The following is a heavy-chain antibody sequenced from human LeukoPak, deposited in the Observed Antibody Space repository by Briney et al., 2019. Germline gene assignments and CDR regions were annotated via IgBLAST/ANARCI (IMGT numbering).Heavy chain of an antibody. CDR2: ISWDGGST. D-gene: IGHD7-27*01. Sequence: PGGSLRLSCAASGFTFDDYAMHWVRQAPGKGLEWVSLISWDGGSTYYADSVKGRFPISRDNSKNSLYLQMNSLRADDTALYYCAKDISLAGELHFDYWGQGTLVTVSS. V-gene: IGHV3-43D*04. CDR3: AKDISLAGELHFDY. J-gene: IGHJ4*02. CDR1: GFTFDDYA.